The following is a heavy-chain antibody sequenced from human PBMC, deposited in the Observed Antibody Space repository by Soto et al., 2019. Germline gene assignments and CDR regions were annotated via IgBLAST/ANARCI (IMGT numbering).Heavy chain of an antibody. J-gene: IGHJ4*02. CDR3: ATPWFGDGDY. CDR2: IYYRGST. Sequence: QLQLQESGPGLVKPSETLSLTCTVSGGSISSSSYYWGWIRQPPGKGLEWIGSIYYRGSTYYNPSRKSRVTISVDTSKNQFSLKLSSVTAADTAVYYCATPWFGDGDYWGQGTLVTVSS. V-gene: IGHV4-39*01. D-gene: IGHD3-10*01. CDR1: GGSISSSSYY.